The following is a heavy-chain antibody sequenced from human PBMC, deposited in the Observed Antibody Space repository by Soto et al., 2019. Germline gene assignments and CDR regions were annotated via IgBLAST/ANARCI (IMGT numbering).Heavy chain of an antibody. CDR2: IYHAGSV. D-gene: IGHD1-1*01. Sequence: PSETLSLTCAESGYPIGSGYYWAWIRQSPGKGLEWIGSIYHAGSVYYNPSLNGRVALSMDTSKNHFSLKLTSVTAADTAVYYCAGTFDYYGMDVWGQGTTVTVSS. CDR1: GYPIGSGYY. CDR3: AGTFDYYGMDV. V-gene: IGHV4-38-2*01. J-gene: IGHJ6*02.